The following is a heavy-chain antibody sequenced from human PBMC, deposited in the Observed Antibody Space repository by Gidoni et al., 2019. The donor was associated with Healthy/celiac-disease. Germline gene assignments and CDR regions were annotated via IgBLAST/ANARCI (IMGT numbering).Heavy chain of an antibody. CDR2: IYWDDDK. D-gene: IGHD4-17*01. CDR1: GFSLSTSGVG. CDR3: AHRRYGGNDNWFDP. V-gene: IGHV2-5*02. J-gene: IGHJ5*02. Sequence: QITLKESGPTLVKPTQTLTLTCTFSGFSLSTSGVGVGWIRQPPGKALEWLALIYWDDDKRYSPSLKSRLTITKDTSKNQVVLTMTNMDPVDTATYYCAHRRYGGNDNWFDPWGQGTLVTVSS.